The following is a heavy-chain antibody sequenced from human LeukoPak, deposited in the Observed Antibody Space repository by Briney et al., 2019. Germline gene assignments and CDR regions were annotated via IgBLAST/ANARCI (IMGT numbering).Heavy chain of an antibody. CDR1: RFTFCTYV. CDR3: AREGYDFWSGYSFYFDY. CDR2: IKRCGSEK. J-gene: IGHJ4*02. V-gene: IGHV3-7*01. Sequence: PGGSLRPSCTASRFTFCTYVMRGVRRARGKGREGVPNIKRCGSEKYYVDSVKGRFTISRDNAKNSLYLQMNSLRAEDTAVYYCAREGYDFWSGYSFYFDYWGQGTLVTVYS. D-gene: IGHD3-3*01.